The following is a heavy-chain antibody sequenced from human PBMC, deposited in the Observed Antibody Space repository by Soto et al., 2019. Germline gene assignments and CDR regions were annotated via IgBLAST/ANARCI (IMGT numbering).Heavy chain of an antibody. J-gene: IGHJ6*02. CDR2: IWYDGSNK. CDR3: ARGGKRYYYGSGRLLPYFVPSYGMDV. D-gene: IGHD3-10*01. CDR1: GFTFSSYG. Sequence: QVQLVESGGGVVQPGRSLRLSCAASGFTFSSYGMHWVRQAPGKGLEWVAVIWYDGSNKYYADSVKGRFTISRDNSKNTLYLQMYSLRAEDTAVYYCARGGKRYYYGSGRLLPYFVPSYGMDVWGQGTTVTVSS. V-gene: IGHV3-33*01.